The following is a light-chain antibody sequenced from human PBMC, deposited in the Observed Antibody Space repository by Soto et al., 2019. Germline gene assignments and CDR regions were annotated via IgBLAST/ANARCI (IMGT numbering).Light chain of an antibody. Sequence: ALTQPASVSGSPGQSITISCTGTSXDVGGYNYVSWYQQHPGKAPKLMIYEVSNRPPGVSNRFSGSKSGNTASLTISGLQAEDEADYYCSSYTSSSTYVFGTGTKVTVL. CDR2: EVS. CDR3: SSYTSSSTYV. CDR1: SXDVGGYNY. J-gene: IGLJ1*01. V-gene: IGLV2-14*01.